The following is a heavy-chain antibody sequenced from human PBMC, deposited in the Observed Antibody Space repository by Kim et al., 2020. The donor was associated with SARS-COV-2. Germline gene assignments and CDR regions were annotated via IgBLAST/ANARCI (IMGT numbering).Heavy chain of an antibody. CDR3: AHRSVTDFDY. CDR2: DK. J-gene: IGHJ4*02. D-gene: IGHD4-17*01. Sequence: DKRYRPSLKSRLTITKDTSKNQVVLTMTNMDPVDTATYYCAHRSVTDFDYWGQGSLVTVSS. V-gene: IGHV2-5*01.